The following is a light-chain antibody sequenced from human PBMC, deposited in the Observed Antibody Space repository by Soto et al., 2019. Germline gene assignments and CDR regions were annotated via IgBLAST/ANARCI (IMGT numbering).Light chain of an antibody. CDR3: QQYITWLWT. J-gene: IGKJ1*01. Sequence: EIVMTQSPATLSVSPGERATLSCRASQSVGSNLAWYQQKPGQAPRLLIHSASTRATGIPARFSGSGSGTEFSSTIMSLQSEDFATYCCQQYITWLWTLGQGTKVEIK. V-gene: IGKV3-15*01. CDR1: QSVGSN. CDR2: SAS.